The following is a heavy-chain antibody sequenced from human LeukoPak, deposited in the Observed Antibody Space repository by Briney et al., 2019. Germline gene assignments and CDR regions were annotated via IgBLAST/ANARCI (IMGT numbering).Heavy chain of an antibody. J-gene: IGHJ4*02. CDR1: GDSLSSGSSY. D-gene: IGHD5-18*01. CDR3: ARVGEYSYVYYYFDY. V-gene: IGHV4-61*02. CDR2: LYSSGST. Sequence: PSETLSLTCTVSGDSLSSGSSYWSWIRQPAGKGLEWIGRLYSSGSTNYNPSLKSRVTISVDTSKNQFSLKLTSVTAADTAVYYCARVGEYSYVYYYFDYWGQGTLVTVSS.